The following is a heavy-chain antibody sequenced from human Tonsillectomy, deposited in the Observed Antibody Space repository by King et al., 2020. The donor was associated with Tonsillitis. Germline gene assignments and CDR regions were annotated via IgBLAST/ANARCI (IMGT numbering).Heavy chain of an antibody. CDR1: GFTFSSYW. D-gene: IGHD6-13*01. CDR3: ARGDRGAAGHLYDYYGMDV. Sequence: QLVQSGGGLVQPGGSLRLSCAASGFTFSSYWMSWVRQAPGKGLEWVANINQDGSEKYHVDSVKGRFTISRDNAENSLHLQIHSLRAEDTAVYYCARGDRGAAGHLYDYYGMDVWGQGTTVTVSS. J-gene: IGHJ6*02. CDR2: INQDGSEK. V-gene: IGHV3-7*03.